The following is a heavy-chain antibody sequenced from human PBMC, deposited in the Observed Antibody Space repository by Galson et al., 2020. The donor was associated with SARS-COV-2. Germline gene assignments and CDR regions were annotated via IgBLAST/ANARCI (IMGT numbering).Heavy chain of an antibody. CDR3: SRGGKIVVVTAKWYYFDY. Sequence: ASETLSLTCTVSGGSISSGDYYWSWIRQHPGKGLEWIGYIYYSGSTYYNPSLKGRVTISVDTSKNQFSLKLSSVTAADTAVYYCSRGGKIVVVTAKWYYFDYWGQVTLVTVSS. CDR1: GGSISSGDYY. D-gene: IGHD2-21*02. V-gene: IGHV4-31*03. CDR2: IYYSGST. J-gene: IGHJ4*02.